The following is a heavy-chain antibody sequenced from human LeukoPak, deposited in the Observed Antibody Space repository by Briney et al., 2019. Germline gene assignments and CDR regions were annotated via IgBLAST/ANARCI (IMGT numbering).Heavy chain of an antibody. CDR2: ISGSGGST. J-gene: IGHJ4*02. V-gene: IGHV3-23*01. CDR3: AKGTEPSDYGAHFDY. Sequence: GGSLRLSCAASRFTFSSYSMNWVRQAPGKGLEWVSAISGSGGSTYYADSVKGRFTIARDNSKNTLYLQMDSLRVEDTAMYYCAKGTEPSDYGAHFDYWGPGTLVSVSS. D-gene: IGHD4-17*01. CDR1: RFTFSSYS.